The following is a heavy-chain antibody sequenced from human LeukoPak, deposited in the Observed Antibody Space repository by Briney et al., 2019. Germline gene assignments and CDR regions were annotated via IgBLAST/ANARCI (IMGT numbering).Heavy chain of an antibody. CDR3: ARGHVGRGGYSYGFDY. CDR2: IIPIFGTA. V-gene: IGHV1-69*13. D-gene: IGHD5-18*01. CDR1: GGTFSSYA. Sequence: VASVKVSCKASGGTFSSYAISWVRQAPGQGLEWMGGIIPIFGTANYAQKFQGRVTITADESTSTAYMELSSLRSEDTAVYYCARGHVGRGGYSYGFDYWGQGTLVTVSS. J-gene: IGHJ4*02.